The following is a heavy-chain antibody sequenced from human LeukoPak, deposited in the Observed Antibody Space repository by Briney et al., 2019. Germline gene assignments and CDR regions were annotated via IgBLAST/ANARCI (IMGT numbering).Heavy chain of an antibody. D-gene: IGHD2-21*02. J-gene: IGHJ5*02. V-gene: IGHV1-18*04. Sequence: ASVKVSCKASGYTFTGYYMHWVRQAPGQGLEWMGWISAYNGNTNYAQKLQGRVTMTTDTSTSTAYMELRSLRSDDTAVYYCARDLVVVTEFDPWGQGTLVTVSS. CDR1: GYTFTGYY. CDR2: ISAYNGNT. CDR3: ARDLVVVTEFDP.